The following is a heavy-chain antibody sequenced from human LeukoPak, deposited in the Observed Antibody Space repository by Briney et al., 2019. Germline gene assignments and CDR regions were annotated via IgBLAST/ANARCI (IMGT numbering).Heavy chain of an antibody. CDR1: GYTFTSYY. D-gene: IGHD3-10*01. CDR3: ARDRSSYGSGSQPLYYFDY. J-gene: IGHJ4*02. V-gene: IGHV1-46*01. Sequence: GASVKVSCKASGYTFTSYYMHWVRQAPGQGLEWMGIINPSGGSTSYAQKFQGRVTMTRDTSTSTVYMELSSLRSEDTAVYYCARDRSSYGSGSQPLYYFDYWGQGTLVTVSS. CDR2: INPSGGST.